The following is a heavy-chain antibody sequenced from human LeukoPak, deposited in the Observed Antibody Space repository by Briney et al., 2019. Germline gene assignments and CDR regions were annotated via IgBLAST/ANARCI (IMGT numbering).Heavy chain of an antibody. J-gene: IGHJ3*02. Sequence: KPSETLSLTCTVSGGSISSSSYYWGWIRQPPGKGLEWIGSIYYSGSTYYNPSLESRVTISVDTSKNQFSLKLSSVTAADTAVYYCATDPDGDSDAFDIWGQGTMVTVSS. V-gene: IGHV4-39*07. CDR1: GGSISSSSYY. CDR3: ATDPDGDSDAFDI. D-gene: IGHD4-17*01. CDR2: IYYSGST.